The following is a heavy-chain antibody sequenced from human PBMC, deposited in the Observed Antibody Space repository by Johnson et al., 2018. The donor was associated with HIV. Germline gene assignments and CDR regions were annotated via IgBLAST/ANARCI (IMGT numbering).Heavy chain of an antibody. J-gene: IGHJ3*02. D-gene: IGHD5-24*01. CDR1: GFTFSNHW. Sequence: VQLVESGGGLVQPGGSLRLSCAASGFTFSNHWMSWVRQAPGRGLAWVANIKQDGTEKYYVDSVKGRFTISRDNAKNSLNLQMYSLRAEDTAVYYCAREERDGINSAFDIWGQGTMVTVSS. CDR2: IKQDGTEK. CDR3: AREERDGINSAFDI. V-gene: IGHV3-7*01.